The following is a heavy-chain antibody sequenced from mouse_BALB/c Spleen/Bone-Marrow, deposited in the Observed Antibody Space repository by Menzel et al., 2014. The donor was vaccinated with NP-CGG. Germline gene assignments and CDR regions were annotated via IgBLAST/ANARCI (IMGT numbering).Heavy chain of an antibody. V-gene: IGHV7-1*02. CDR2: SRNKANVYTT. D-gene: IGHD2-3*01. CDR3: ARNPRWLLAMDY. J-gene: IGHJ4*01. Sequence: VQLKQSGGGLVQPGGSLRLSCATSGFTFSDFYMEWVRQPPGKRLEWIAASRNKANVYTTEYSASVKGRFIVSRDTSQSILFLQMNALRAEDTAIYYCARNPRWLLAMDYWGQGTSVTVSS. CDR1: GFTFSDFY.